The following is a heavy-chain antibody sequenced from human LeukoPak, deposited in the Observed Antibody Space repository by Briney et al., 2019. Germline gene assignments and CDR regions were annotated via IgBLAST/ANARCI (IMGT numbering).Heavy chain of an antibody. Sequence: GGSLRLSCAASGFTFSNYWMSWVRQAPGKGLDWVAKINEGGSEKHHVDSVKGRFTISRDNAKNSLYLQMNGLRVEDAAVYYCARYDGYDLRYWGQGTLVTVSS. CDR1: GFTFSNYW. CDR3: ARYDGYDLRY. J-gene: IGHJ4*02. V-gene: IGHV3-7*02. D-gene: IGHD5-12*01. CDR2: INEGGSEK.